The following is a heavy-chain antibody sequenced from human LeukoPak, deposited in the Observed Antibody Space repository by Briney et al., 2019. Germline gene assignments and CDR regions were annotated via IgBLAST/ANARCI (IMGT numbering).Heavy chain of an antibody. D-gene: IGHD3-10*01. CDR2: IYHGGST. Sequence: SETLSLTCTVSGYSINSGYYWGWIRQPPGKGLEWIGSIYHGGSTYYNPSLKSRVTISVDTSKNQFSLKLSSVTAADTAVYYCARHRYYGSGSYYKGNNWFDPWGQGTLVTVSS. J-gene: IGHJ5*02. CDR3: ARHRYYGSGSYYKGNNWFDP. V-gene: IGHV4-38-2*02. CDR1: GYSINSGYY.